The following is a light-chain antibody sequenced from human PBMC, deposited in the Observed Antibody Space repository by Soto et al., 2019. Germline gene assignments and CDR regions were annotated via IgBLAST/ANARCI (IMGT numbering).Light chain of an antibody. CDR3: LLSYSGPRV. CDR1: TGAVTSGHY. V-gene: IGLV7-46*01. J-gene: IGLJ3*02. Sequence: QAVVTQEPSLTVSPGGTVTLTCGSSTGAVTSGHYPYWFQQKPGQAPRTLIYDPSNKHSWTPARFSGSLLGGKAALTLSGAQPEDEAEYYCLLSYSGPRVFGGGTKVTVL. CDR2: DPS.